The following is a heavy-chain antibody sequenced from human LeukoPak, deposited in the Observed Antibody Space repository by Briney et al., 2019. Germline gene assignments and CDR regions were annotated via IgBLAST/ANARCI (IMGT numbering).Heavy chain of an antibody. D-gene: IGHD2-21*01. CDR1: GFTFDDYA. V-gene: IGHV3-20*04. Sequence: CPGGSLRLSCAASGFTFDDYAMSWVRQVPGKGLEWVSGLNWNGGSTGYADSVQGRFTISRDNAKNSLYLQMNSLRAEDTALYYCAGGVVGAFDIWGQGTMVTVSS. CDR3: AGGVVGAFDI. CDR2: LNWNGGST. J-gene: IGHJ3*02.